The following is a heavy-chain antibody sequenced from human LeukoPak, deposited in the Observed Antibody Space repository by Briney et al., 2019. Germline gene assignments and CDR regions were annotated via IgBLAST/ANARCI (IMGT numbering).Heavy chain of an antibody. J-gene: IGHJ3*02. CDR2: IYYSGST. D-gene: IGHD3-22*01. CDR1: GGSLSSTSYF. Sequence: SETLSLTCTVSGGSLSSTSYFWGWIRQPPGKGLEWIGTIYYSGSTYYNPSLKSRVPMSVDTSRNQFSLKLSSVNAADTAVYYCAKAGVRYYDSSGLHAFDIWGQGTMVTVSS. V-gene: IGHV4-39*01. CDR3: AKAGVRYYDSSGLHAFDI.